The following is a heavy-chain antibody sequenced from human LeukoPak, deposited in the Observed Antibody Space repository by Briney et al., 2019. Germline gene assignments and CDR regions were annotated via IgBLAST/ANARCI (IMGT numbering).Heavy chain of an antibody. CDR2: INPKSGDT. CDR1: GHVFTGYY. Sequence: GASVKVSCKASGHVFTGYYMHWVRQAPGQGLEWMGWINPKSGDTNYAQKFQGRVTMTRDTSISTAYMELSRLRSDDTAVYYWARGFTGELGGVDHWGRETLVSVSS. V-gene: IGHV1-2*02. D-gene: IGHD1-26*01. J-gene: IGHJ4*02. CDR3: ARGFTGELGGVDH.